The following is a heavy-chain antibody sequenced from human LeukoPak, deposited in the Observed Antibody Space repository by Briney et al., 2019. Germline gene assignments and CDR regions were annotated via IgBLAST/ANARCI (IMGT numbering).Heavy chain of an antibody. D-gene: IGHD3-10*01. J-gene: IGHJ4*02. V-gene: IGHV3-23*01. CDR1: GFTFSSYA. CDR2: ISGSGGST. CDR3: EVEVDYYGSGSYYNRDY. Sequence: GGSLRLSCAASGFTFSSYAMSWVRQAPGKGLEWVSAISGSGGSTYYADSVKGRFTISRDNSKNTLYLQMNSLRAEDTAVYYCEVEVDYYGSGSYYNRDYWGQGTLVTVSS.